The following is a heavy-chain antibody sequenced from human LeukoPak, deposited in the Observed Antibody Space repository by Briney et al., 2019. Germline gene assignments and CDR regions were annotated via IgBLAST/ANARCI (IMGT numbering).Heavy chain of an antibody. CDR3: ARTPRELYSSGWYDVWGNAELEYYFDY. Sequence: ASVKVSCKASGGTFSSYAISWVRQAPGQGLEWMGRIIPILGIANYAQKFQGRVTITADKSTSTAYMELSSLRSEDTAVYYCARTPRELYSSGWYDVWGNAELEYYFDYWGQGTLVTVSS. CDR1: GGTFSSYA. CDR2: IIPILGIA. D-gene: IGHD6-19*01. J-gene: IGHJ4*02. V-gene: IGHV1-69*04.